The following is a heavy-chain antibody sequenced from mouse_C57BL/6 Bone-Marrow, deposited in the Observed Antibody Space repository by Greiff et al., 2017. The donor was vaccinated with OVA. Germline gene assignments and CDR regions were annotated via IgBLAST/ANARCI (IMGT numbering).Heavy chain of an antibody. J-gene: IGHJ2*01. V-gene: IGHV5-4*03. CDR1: GFTFSSYA. CDR2: ISDGGSYT. CDR3: ARDRELRPFDY. D-gene: IGHD3-2*02. Sequence: DVMLVESGGGLVKPGGSLKLSCAASGFTFSSYAMSWVRQTPEKRLEWVATISDGGSYTYYPDNVKGRFTISRDNAKNNLYLQMSHLKAEDTAMYDCARDRELRPFDYWGQGTTLTVSS.